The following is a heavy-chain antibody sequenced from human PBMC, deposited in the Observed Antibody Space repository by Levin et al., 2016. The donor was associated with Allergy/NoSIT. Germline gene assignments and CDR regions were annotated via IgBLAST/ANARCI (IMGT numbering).Heavy chain of an antibody. Sequence: SETLSLTCTVSGGSISSYYWSWIRQPAGKGLEWIGRIYTSGSTNYNPSLKSRVTMSVDTSKNQFSLKLSSVTAADTAVYYCAREATPIDYYDSSGYTYYFDYWGQGTLVTVSS. CDR3: AREATPIDYYDSSGYTYYFDY. J-gene: IGHJ4*02. CDR2: IYTSGST. D-gene: IGHD3-22*01. V-gene: IGHV4-4*07. CDR1: GGSISSYY.